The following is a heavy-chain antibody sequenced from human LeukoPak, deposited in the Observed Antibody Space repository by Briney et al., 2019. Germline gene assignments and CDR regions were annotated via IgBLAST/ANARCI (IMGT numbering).Heavy chain of an antibody. CDR1: GFTFSRNG. J-gene: IGHJ4*02. CDR3: AKDSYYDYVWVIYRYTNQFDY. D-gene: IGHD3-16*02. V-gene: IGHV3-23*01. CDR2: ISGSGGNT. Sequence: PGGSLRLSCAASGFTFSRNGMTWVRQAPGKGLEWVSAISGSGGNTYYADSVKGRFTISRDNSKNTLYLQMNSLRAEDTDVYYCAKDSYYDYVWVIYRYTNQFDYWGQGTLVTVSS.